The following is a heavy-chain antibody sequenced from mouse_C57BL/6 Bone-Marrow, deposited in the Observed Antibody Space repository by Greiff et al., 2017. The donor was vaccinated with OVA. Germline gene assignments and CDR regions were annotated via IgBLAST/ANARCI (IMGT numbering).Heavy chain of an antibody. J-gene: IGHJ4*01. D-gene: IGHD2-5*01. CDR2: IDPEIGGT. CDR3: TRGYSNYYAMDY. V-gene: IGHV1-15*01. Sequence: QVQLQQSGAELVRPGASVTLSCKASGYTFTDYEMHWVKQTPVHGLEWIGAIDPEIGGTAYNQKFKGKAILTADKSSSTAYMELRSLTSEDSAVYYCTRGYSNYYAMDYWGQGTSVTVSS. CDR1: GYTFTDYE.